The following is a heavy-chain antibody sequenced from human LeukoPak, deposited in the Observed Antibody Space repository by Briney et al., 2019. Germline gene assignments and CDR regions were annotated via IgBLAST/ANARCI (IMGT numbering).Heavy chain of an antibody. V-gene: IGHV3-23*01. CDR3: ARDVFYDNSGCFDY. Sequence: GGSLRLSCEASGLTFSSYGMSWVRQAPGKGLQWVSAITGGGGTTYYADSVKGRFTISRDNAKNSLYLQMNSLRAEDTAVYYCARDVFYDNSGCFDYWGQGTLVTVSS. J-gene: IGHJ4*02. CDR1: GLTFSSYG. D-gene: IGHD3-22*01. CDR2: ITGGGGTT.